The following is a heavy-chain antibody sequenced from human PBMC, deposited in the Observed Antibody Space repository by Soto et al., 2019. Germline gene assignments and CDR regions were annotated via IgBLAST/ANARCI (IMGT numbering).Heavy chain of an antibody. CDR2: IYYSGST. J-gene: IGHJ4*02. V-gene: IGHV4-39*01. Sequence: SETLSLTCTVSGGSISSSSYYWGWIRQPPGKGLEWIGSIYYSGSTYYNPSLKRRVTISVDTSKNQFSLKLSSVTAADTAVYYCARHRRDSSSRGFDDWGQGTLVTVSS. D-gene: IGHD6-6*01. CDR1: GGSISSSSYY. CDR3: ARHRRDSSSRGFDD.